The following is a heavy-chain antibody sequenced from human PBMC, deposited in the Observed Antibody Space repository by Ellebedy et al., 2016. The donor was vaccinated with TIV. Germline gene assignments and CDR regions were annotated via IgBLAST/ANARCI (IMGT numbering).Heavy chain of an antibody. CDR2: LDARVGST. J-gene: IGHJ4*02. CDR3: ASVPSAGADF. D-gene: IGHD4-17*01. V-gene: IGHV1-46*01. Sequence: ASVKVSCKPSGYTFTKYYFHWIRQAPGRGLEWMGVLDARVGSTTYAQSLQGRVTMPRDTSTRTVYMELRSLRFEDTAVYYCASVPSAGADFWGQGTLVTVSS. CDR1: GYTFTKYY.